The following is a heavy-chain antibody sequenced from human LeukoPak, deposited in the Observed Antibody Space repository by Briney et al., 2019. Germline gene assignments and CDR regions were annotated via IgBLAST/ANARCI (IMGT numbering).Heavy chain of an antibody. J-gene: IGHJ4*02. CDR3: TRVGPSGGLWGFLDY. D-gene: IGHD6-19*01. CDR1: GFTFGVYG. CDR2: IRSKAYGATT. V-gene: IGHV3-49*04. Sequence: PGRSLRLSCTVSGFTFGVYGMSWVRQAPGKVLEWVGFIRSKAYGATTEYAASVKGRFTISRDDSKNIAYLQMHGLKPEDSAVYYCTRVGPSGGLWGFLDYWGQGTLVTVSS.